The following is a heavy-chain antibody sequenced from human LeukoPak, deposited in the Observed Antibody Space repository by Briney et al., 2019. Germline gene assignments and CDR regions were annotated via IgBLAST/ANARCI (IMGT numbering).Heavy chain of an antibody. CDR2: ISGSGGST. CDR1: GFTFSSYA. D-gene: IGHD2-2*01. V-gene: IGHV3-23*01. CDR3: AKGFGYCSGTSCYFLDY. Sequence: GGSLRLSCAASGFTFSSYATSWVRQAPGKGLEWVSGISGSGGSTYYADSVKGRFTISRDNSKNTLYLQMNSLRAEDTAVYYCAKGFGYCSGTSCYFLDYWGQGTLVTVSS. J-gene: IGHJ4*02.